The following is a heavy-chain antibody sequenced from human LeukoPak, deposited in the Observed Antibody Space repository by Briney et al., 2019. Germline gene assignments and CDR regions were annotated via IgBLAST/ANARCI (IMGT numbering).Heavy chain of an antibody. CDR3: AREEAYDFYWLLPIDY. CDR2: ISSSSSYI. D-gene: IGHD3-9*01. Sequence: GGSLRLSCAASGFTFSSYSMNWVRQAPGKGLEWVSSISSSSSYIYYADSVKGRFTISRDNAKNSLYLQMNSLRAEDTAVYYCAREEAYDFYWLLPIDYWGQGTLVTVSS. J-gene: IGHJ4*02. V-gene: IGHV3-21*01. CDR1: GFTFSSYS.